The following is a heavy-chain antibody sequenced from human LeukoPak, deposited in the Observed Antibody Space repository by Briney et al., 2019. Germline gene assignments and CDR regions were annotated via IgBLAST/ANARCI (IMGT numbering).Heavy chain of an antibody. V-gene: IGHV4-59*08. CDR3: ARSTRYFYGSGTLGPYYFDY. D-gene: IGHD3-10*01. CDR1: GGSISGYY. CDR2: IYYSGST. J-gene: IGHJ4*02. Sequence: PSETLSLTCTVSGGSISGYYWSWIRQPPGKGLEWIGYIYYSGSTNYNPSLKSRVTISVDTSKDQFSLKLSSVTAADTAVYYCARSTRYFYGSGTLGPYYFDYWGQGTLVTVSS.